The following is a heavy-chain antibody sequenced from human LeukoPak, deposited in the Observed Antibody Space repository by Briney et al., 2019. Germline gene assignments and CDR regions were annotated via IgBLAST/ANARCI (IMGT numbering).Heavy chain of an antibody. CDR2: ISSSGSTI. CDR3: ARVVSAYGSTTVVTEGYFDY. V-gene: IGHV3-11*01. CDR1: GFTFSDYY. D-gene: IGHD4-23*01. J-gene: IGHJ4*02. Sequence: PGGSLRLSCAASGFTFSDYYMSWIRQAPGKGLEWVSYISSSGSTIYYADSVKGRFTISRDNAKNSLYLQMNSLRAEDTAVYYCARVVSAYGSTTVVTEGYFDYWGQGTLVTVSS.